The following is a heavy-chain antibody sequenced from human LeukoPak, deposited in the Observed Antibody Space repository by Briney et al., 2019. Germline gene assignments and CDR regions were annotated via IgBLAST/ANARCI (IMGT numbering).Heavy chain of an antibody. D-gene: IGHD3-10*01. Sequence: GESLKISCQVSGYIFTHYWSGWVRQMPGNGLESMGIIYPADSDTTYSPSFQGQVTISVDKSISTVYLQWSSLKASDTAMYYCARQSRDGSKTRGYYFDYWGQGTLVTVSS. CDR3: ARQSRDGSKTRGYYFDY. CDR1: GYIFTHYW. V-gene: IGHV5-51*01. CDR2: IYPADSDT. J-gene: IGHJ4*02.